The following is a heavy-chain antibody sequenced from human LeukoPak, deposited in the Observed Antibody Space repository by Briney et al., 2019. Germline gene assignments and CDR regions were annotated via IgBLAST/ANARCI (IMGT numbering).Heavy chain of an antibody. J-gene: IGHJ4*02. CDR2: IRYDGSNK. V-gene: IGHV3-30*02. Sequence: GSLRLSCAASGFTFSSYGMHWVRQAPGKGLEWVAFIRYDGSNKYYADSVKGRFTISRDNSKNTLYLQMNSLRAEDTAVYYCASTYSSGWYFDYWGQGTLVTVSS. CDR3: ASTYSSGWYFDY. D-gene: IGHD6-19*01. CDR1: GFTFSSYG.